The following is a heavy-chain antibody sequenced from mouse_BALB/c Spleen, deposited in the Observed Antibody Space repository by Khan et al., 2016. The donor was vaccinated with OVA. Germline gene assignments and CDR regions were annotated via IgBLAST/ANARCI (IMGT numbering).Heavy chain of an antibody. CDR1: GYTFSNYW. CDR2: ILTGSGST. Sequence: QVQLKQSGAELMKPGASVKISCKATGYTFSNYWIEWVKQRPGHGLEWIGEILTGSGSTNYNERFKGKATLPSDKYSHTAYMQISSLTSEDSAVSVCSRGNHGSRYAFEYWGQGTILTVSS. D-gene: IGHD1-1*01. V-gene: IGHV1-9*01. CDR3: SRGNHGSRYAFEY. J-gene: IGHJ2*01.